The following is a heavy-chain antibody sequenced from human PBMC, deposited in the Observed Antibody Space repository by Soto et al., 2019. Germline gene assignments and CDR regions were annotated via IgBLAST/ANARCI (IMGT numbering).Heavy chain of an antibody. CDR1: GGSVSSGSYY. CDR2: IYYSGST. CDR3: ARPLYSYGPMDV. V-gene: IGHV4-61*01. J-gene: IGHJ6*02. Sequence: QVQLQESGPGLVKPSETLSLTCTVSGGSVSSGSYYWSWIRQPPGKGLEWIGYIYYSGSTNYNPSLKRPVTISVDTSKNQFSLKLSSVTAADTAMYYCARPLYSYGPMDVWGQGTTVTVSS. D-gene: IGHD5-18*01.